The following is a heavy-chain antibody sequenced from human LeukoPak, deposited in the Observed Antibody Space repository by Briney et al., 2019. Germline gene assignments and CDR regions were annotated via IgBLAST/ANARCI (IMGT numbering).Heavy chain of an antibody. D-gene: IGHD4-17*01. CDR3: ARAPDYGDYGD. J-gene: IGHJ4*02. Sequence: SETLSLTCAVHGGSFSGYYWSWIRQPPGKGLEWIGEINHSGSTNYNPSLKSRVTISVDTSKNQFSLKLNSVTAADTAVYYCARAPDYGDYGDWGQGTLVTVSS. CDR1: GGSFSGYY. CDR2: INHSGST. V-gene: IGHV4-34*01.